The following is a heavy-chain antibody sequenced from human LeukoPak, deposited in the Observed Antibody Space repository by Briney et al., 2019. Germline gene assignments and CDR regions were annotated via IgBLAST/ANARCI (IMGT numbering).Heavy chain of an antibody. D-gene: IGHD6-13*01. Sequence: SETLSLTCAVYGGSSSGYYWSWIRQPPGKGLEWIGEINHSGSTNYNPSLKSRVTISVDTSKNQFSLKLSSVTAADTAVYYCARGQYSSNIDYWGQGTLVTVSS. J-gene: IGHJ4*02. CDR1: GGSSSGYY. CDR2: INHSGST. V-gene: IGHV4-34*01. CDR3: ARGQYSSNIDY.